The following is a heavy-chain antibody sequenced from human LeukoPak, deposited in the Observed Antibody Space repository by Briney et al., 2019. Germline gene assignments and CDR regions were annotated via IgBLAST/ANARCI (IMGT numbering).Heavy chain of an antibody. CDR1: GGSISSSSYY. D-gene: IGHD1-26*01. J-gene: IGHJ4*02. V-gene: IGHV4-61*05. Sequence: SETLSLTCTVSGGSISSSSYYWGWIRQPPGKGLEWIGYIYYSGSTNYNPSLKSRVTISVDTSKNQVSLKLSSVTAADTAVYYCARHSTWELRLDYWGQGTLVTVSS. CDR3: ARHSTWELRLDY. CDR2: IYYSGST.